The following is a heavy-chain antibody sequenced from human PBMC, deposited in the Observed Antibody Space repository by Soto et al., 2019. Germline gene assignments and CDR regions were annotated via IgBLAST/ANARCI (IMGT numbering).Heavy chain of an antibody. CDR1: GGTLSSYS. CDR3: ARMPYTWSGQHSPY. D-gene: IGHD1-1*01. V-gene: IGHV1-69*13. J-gene: IGHJ4*02. CDR2: IVPIFGPP. Sequence: SVKVSCKASGGTLSSYSISWVRQAPGQGFEWMGGIVPIFGPPEYAQKFQGRVTITADESMTTAYLELTSLISEDTAVYYCARMPYTWSGQHSPYWGQGTLVTVSS.